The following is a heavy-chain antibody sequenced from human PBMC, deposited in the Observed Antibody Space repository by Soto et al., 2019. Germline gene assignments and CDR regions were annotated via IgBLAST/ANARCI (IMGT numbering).Heavy chain of an antibody. CDR1: GFTFSKYS. J-gene: IGHJ4*02. D-gene: IGHD1-26*01. CDR2: ISSSSTYI. CDR3: ARPVGCTDY. Sequence: EVQLVESGGGLVKPGGSLRLSCAASGFTFSKYSMNWVRQAPGKGLEWVSSISSSSTYIYYADSVKGRFTISRDNAKNSLYLQLSSLRVEDTAVYYCARPVGCTDYWGQGTLVTVSS. V-gene: IGHV3-21*01.